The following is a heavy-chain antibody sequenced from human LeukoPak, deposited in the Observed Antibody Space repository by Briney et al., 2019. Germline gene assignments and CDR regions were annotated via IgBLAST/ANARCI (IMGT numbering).Heavy chain of an antibody. V-gene: IGHV4-39*01. CDR2: INYSGST. Sequence: SETLSLTCTVSGGSISSSSYYWGWIRQPPGKGLEWIGSINYSGSTYNNPSLKSRVTISVDTSKNQFSLKLSSVTAADTAVYYCTRQTDSSGYYYLDNWGQGILVTVSS. CDR3: TRQTDSSGYYYLDN. CDR1: GGSISSSSYY. J-gene: IGHJ4*02. D-gene: IGHD3-22*01.